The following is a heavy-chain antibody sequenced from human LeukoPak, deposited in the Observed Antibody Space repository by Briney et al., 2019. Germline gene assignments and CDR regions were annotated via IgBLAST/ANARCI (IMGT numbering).Heavy chain of an antibody. J-gene: IGHJ4*01. CDR2: INWDGGST. V-gene: IGHV3-20*04. CDR1: GFTFDDYG. D-gene: IGHD4-17*01. CDR3: STEPRSLLY. Sequence: GGSLRLSCAASGFTFDDYGMSWVRQAPGKGLEWVSAINWDGGSTGYADSVKGRFTISRDNAKNSLYLQMNSLRAEDTALYYSSTEPRSLLYWGHGTLVTVSS.